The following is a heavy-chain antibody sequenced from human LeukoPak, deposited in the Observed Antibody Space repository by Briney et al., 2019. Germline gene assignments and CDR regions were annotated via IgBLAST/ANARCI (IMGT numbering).Heavy chain of an antibody. CDR1: GGSFSGYY. CDR3: ARLHSSSWVDY. J-gene: IGHJ4*02. CDR2: INHSGST. D-gene: IGHD6-13*01. V-gene: IGHV4-34*01. Sequence: PSETLSLTCAVYGGSFSGYYWSWIRQPPGKGLEWIGEINHSGSTNYNPSLKSRVTISVDTSKNQFSLKLSSVTAADTAVYYCARLHSSSWVDYWGQGALVTVSS.